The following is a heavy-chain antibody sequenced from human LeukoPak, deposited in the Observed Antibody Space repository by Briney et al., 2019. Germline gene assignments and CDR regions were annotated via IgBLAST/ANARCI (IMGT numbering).Heavy chain of an antibody. D-gene: IGHD6-6*01. J-gene: IGHJ5*02. Sequence: GASVKVSCKASGYTFTSYDINWVRQATGQGLEWMGWMNPNSGNTGYAQKFQGRVTITRNTSISTAYMELSSLRSEDTAVYYCARVGAARRGRGNWFDPWGQGTLVTVSS. CDR3: ARVGAARRGRGNWFDP. CDR1: GYTFTSYD. CDR2: MNPNSGNT. V-gene: IGHV1-8*03.